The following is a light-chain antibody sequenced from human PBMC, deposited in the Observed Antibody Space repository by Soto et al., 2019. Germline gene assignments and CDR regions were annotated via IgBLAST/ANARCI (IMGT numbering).Light chain of an antibody. Sequence: DIQMTQSPSTLSASVGDRVTITCRASQSISRWLAWHQQKPGKAPRLLIYAASNLQRGVPSRFSGSGSRTEFTLTITSLQPEDFATYYCQQYNDYSGMFGQGP. CDR3: QQYNDYSGM. J-gene: IGKJ1*01. V-gene: IGKV1-5*01. CDR2: AAS. CDR1: QSISRW.